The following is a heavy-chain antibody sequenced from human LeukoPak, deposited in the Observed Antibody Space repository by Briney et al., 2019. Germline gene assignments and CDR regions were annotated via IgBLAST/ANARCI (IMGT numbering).Heavy chain of an antibody. D-gene: IGHD2-2*01. J-gene: IGHJ3*02. V-gene: IGHV1-2*02. Sequence: GASVKVSCKASGYTFTGYYMHWVRQAPGQGLEWMGWINPNSGGTNYAQKFQGRVTMTRDTSISTAYMELSRLRSDDTAVYCCARDDFQYQLLSAFDIWGQGTMVTVSS. CDR1: GYTFTGYY. CDR3: ARDDFQYQLLSAFDI. CDR2: INPNSGGT.